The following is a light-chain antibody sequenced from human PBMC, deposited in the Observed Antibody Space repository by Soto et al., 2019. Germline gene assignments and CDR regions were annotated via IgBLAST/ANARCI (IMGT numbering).Light chain of an antibody. CDR1: QTITTW. J-gene: IGKJ1*01. Sequence: DIRVTQSPPTLSASVGDRVTITCRASQTITTWMAWYQQKPGKAPKLLIYAASSLQSGVPSRFSGSGSGTDFTLTISSLQPEDFATYYCQQSYSTLVGFGQGTKVDIK. V-gene: IGKV1-39*01. CDR3: QQSYSTLVG. CDR2: AAS.